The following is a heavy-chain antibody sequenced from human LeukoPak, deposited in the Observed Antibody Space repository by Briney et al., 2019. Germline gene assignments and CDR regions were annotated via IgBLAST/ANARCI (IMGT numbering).Heavy chain of an antibody. V-gene: IGHV4-39*07. CDR3: ARTPHSDILTGYYYHYMDV. J-gene: IGHJ6*03. CDR2: IYSSGST. D-gene: IGHD3-9*01. CDR1: GDSISSSNFY. Sequence: PSETLSLTCTVSGDSISSSNFYWGWIRQSPGKGLEWIASIYSSGSTYYSPSLKSRVTTSIDTSKNHFSLKLASVTAADTAVYYCARTPHSDILTGYYYHYMDVWGKGTTVTVSS.